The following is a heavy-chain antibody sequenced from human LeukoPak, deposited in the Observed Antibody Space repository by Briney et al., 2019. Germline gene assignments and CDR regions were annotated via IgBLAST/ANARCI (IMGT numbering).Heavy chain of an antibody. CDR1: GGTFSSYA. CDR2: IIPILGIA. V-gene: IGHV1-69*04. CDR3: ASTVTTMTPPRNYYYYGMDV. Sequence: GSSVKVSCKASGGTFSSYAISWVRQAPGQGLEWMGRIIPILGIANYAQKFQGRVTITADKSTSTAYMELSSLRSEDTAVYYCASTVTTMTPPRNYYYYGMDVWGQGTTVTVSS. D-gene: IGHD4-17*01. J-gene: IGHJ6*02.